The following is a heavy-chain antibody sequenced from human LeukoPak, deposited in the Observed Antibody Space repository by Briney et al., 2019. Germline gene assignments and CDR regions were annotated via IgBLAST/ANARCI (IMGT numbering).Heavy chain of an antibody. V-gene: IGHV3-48*01. CDR1: GFTFSSYS. Sequence: GGSLRLSCAASGFTFSSYSMNWVRQAPGKGLEWVSYISSSSSTIYYADSVEGRFTISRDNAKNSLYLQMNNLRAEDTAVYYCARGRVGSSSSAFDIWGQGTMVTVSS. CDR2: ISSSSSTI. CDR3: ARGRVGSSSSAFDI. J-gene: IGHJ3*02. D-gene: IGHD6-6*01.